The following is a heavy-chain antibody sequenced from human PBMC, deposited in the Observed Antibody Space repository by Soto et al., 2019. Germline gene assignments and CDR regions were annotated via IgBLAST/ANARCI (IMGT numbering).Heavy chain of an antibody. D-gene: IGHD3-10*01. CDR2: ISAYNGNT. J-gene: IGHJ4*02. CDR3: ARVYRITMVRGELSEY. CDR1: GYTFTSYG. Sequence: QVQLVQSGAEVKKPGASVKVSCKASGYTFTSYGISWVRQAPGQGLEWMGWISAYNGNTNYAQKLQGRVTMTTDTTTSTAYMELRTLRSDDTAVYYCARVYRITMVRGELSEYWGQGTLVTVSS. V-gene: IGHV1-18*01.